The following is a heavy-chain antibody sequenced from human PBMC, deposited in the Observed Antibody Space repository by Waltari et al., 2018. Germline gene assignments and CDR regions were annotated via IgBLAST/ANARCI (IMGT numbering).Heavy chain of an antibody. J-gene: IGHJ2*01. D-gene: IGHD5-18*01. V-gene: IGHV3-33*06. Sequence: QVQLVESGGGVVQPGMSLRRSCAASGFTFSRYGLPWVRQVPGKGLEWVAVIWYDGSNKYYVDSVKGRFTISRENSKNTLYLQMNSLRAEDTAVYYCAKARNSYGSIGYFDLWGRGTLVTVSS. CDR1: GFTFSRYG. CDR3: AKARNSYGSIGYFDL. CDR2: IWYDGSNK.